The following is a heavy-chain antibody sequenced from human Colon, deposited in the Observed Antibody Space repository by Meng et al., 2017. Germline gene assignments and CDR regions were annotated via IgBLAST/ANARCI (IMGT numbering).Heavy chain of an antibody. CDR2: IYHSGST. J-gene: IGHJ4*02. V-gene: IGHV4-4*02. D-gene: IGHD6-13*01. Sequence: SETLSLTCAVSGGPISSSNWWSWVRQPPGTGLEWIGEIYHSGSTNYNPSLKSRVTISVDKSKNQFSLKLSSVTAADPAVYYCASKPGIAAAGSFDYWGQGTLVTVSS. CDR1: GGPISSSNW. CDR3: ASKPGIAAAGSFDY.